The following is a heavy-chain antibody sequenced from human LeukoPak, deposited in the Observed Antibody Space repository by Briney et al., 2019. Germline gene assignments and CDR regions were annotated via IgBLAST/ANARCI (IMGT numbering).Heavy chain of an antibody. CDR2: TYYRSKWSN. CDR3: ARLVGASWFDS. Sequence: SQTLSLTCAISGDSVSTNSATWTWLRQSPSRGLEWLGRTYYRSKWSNDYAVSMKSRITINPDTSKNQFSLQLNSVTPEDTAVYYCARLVGASWFDSWGQEPWSPSPQ. J-gene: IGHJ5*01. CDR1: GDSVSTNSAT. D-gene: IGHD1-26*01. V-gene: IGHV6-1*01.